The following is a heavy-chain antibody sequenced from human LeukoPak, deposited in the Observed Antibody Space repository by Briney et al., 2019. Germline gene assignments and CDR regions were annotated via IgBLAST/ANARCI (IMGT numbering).Heavy chain of an antibody. D-gene: IGHD2-8*02. CDR3: AKDADTGGRTTFDY. Sequence: GRSLRLSCAASGLTFSTYAMNWVRQAPGKGLEWVSTISGSGGGTYYADSVKGRFTISRDNSKNTLYLQMNSLRAEDTAVYYCAKDADTGGRTTFDYWGQGTLVTVSS. V-gene: IGHV3-23*01. CDR1: GLTFSTYA. J-gene: IGHJ4*02. CDR2: ISGSGGGT.